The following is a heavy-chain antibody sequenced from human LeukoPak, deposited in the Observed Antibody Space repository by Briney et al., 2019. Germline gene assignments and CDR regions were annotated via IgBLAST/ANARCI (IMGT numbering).Heavy chain of an antibody. D-gene: IGHD3-16*02. V-gene: IGHV4-59*12. Sequence: PSETLSLTCTVSGGSISSYYWSWIRQPPGKGLEWIGYIYYSGSTNYNPSLKSRVTISVDTSKNQFSLKLSSVTAADTAVYYCARRRSRDYVWGSYRETYFDYWGQGTLVTVSS. CDR1: GGSISSYY. J-gene: IGHJ4*02. CDR2: IYYSGST. CDR3: ARRRSRDYVWGSYRETYFDY.